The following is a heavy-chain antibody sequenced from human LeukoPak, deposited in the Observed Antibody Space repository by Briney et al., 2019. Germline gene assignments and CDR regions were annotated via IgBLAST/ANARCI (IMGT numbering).Heavy chain of an antibody. V-gene: IGHV4-34*01. D-gene: IGHD3-10*01. CDR2: INHSGST. J-gene: IGHJ4*02. CDR3: PRPRYGSGSLDS. Sequence: PSETLSLTCAVYGESFSGHYWTWIRQPPGRGLEWIGEINHSGSTTSNPSLNNRVTISVDTSKNQFSLKLTSVTAADTAVYYCPRPRYGSGSLDSWGQGTLVTVSS. CDR1: GESFSGHY.